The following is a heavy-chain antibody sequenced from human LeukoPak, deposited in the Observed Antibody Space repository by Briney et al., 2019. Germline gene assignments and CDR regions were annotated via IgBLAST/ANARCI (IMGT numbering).Heavy chain of an antibody. V-gene: IGHV3-30*02. CDR3: AKDRGVYSYGSADY. CDR1: GFTFSSYG. CDR2: IRYDGSNK. J-gene: IGHJ4*02. D-gene: IGHD5-18*01. Sequence: GGSLRLSCAASGFTFSSYGMHWVRQAPGKGLEWVAFIRYDGSNKYYADSVKGRFTISRDNSKNTLYLQMNSLRAEDTAVYYCAKDRGVYSYGSADYWGQGTLVAVSS.